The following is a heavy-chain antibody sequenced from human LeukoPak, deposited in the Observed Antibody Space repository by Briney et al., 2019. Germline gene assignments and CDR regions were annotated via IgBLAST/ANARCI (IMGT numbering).Heavy chain of an antibody. CDR3: AKASLYGSGAYYYYGMDV. D-gene: IGHD3-10*01. CDR2: ISGSGGST. V-gene: IGHV3-23*01. J-gene: IGHJ6*02. CDR1: GFTFSSYA. Sequence: GGSLRLSCAASGFTFSSYAMSWVRQAPGKGLEWVSAISGSGGSTYYADSVKGRFTISRDNSENTLYLQMNSLRAEDTAVYYCAKASLYGSGAYYYYGMDVWGQGTTVTVSS.